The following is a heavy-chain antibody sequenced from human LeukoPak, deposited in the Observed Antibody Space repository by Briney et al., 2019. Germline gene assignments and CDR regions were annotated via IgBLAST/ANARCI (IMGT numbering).Heavy chain of an antibody. J-gene: IGHJ4*02. CDR1: GYTLTSYG. V-gene: IGHV1-18*01. CDR2: ISTYSGNT. D-gene: IGHD2-21*02. Sequence: GASVKVSCKASGYTLTSYGISWVRQAPGQGLEWMGWISTYSGNTNYAQKLQGRITMTIETSTSTAYMELRSLRSDDTAVYYCARGDSRVVTYGNFDYWGQGTLVTVSS. CDR3: ARGDSRVVTYGNFDY.